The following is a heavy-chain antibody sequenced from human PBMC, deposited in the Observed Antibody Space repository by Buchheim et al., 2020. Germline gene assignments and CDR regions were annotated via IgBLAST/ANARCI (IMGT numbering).Heavy chain of an antibody. J-gene: IGHJ4*02. V-gene: IGHV3-7*01. Sequence: EVQLVESGGGLVQLGGSLRLSCAASGFTFSSYWMSWVRQAPGKGLEWVANIKQDGSEKYYVDSVKGRFTISRDNAKNSLYLQMNSLRAEDTAVYYCARDDTHFWSGQTYSDYWGQGTL. CDR1: GFTFSSYW. CDR2: IKQDGSEK. D-gene: IGHD3-3*02. CDR3: ARDDTHFWSGQTYSDY.